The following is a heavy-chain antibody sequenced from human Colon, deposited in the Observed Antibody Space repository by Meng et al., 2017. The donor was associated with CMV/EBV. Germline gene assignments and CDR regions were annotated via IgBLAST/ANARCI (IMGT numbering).Heavy chain of an antibody. CDR2: ISGSGGST. J-gene: IGHJ4*02. CDR3: AKGVPPYFSDSSSYYAGLDS. V-gene: IGHV3-23*01. D-gene: IGHD3-22*01. Sequence: GGSLRLSCAASGFPFKNHAMNWVRQAPGKGLEWVAGISGSGGSTHYADPVKGRFTISRDNSETRLYLQMNSLTAEDTAVYYCAKGVPPYFSDSSSYYAGLDSWGQGTLVTVSS. CDR1: GFPFKNHA.